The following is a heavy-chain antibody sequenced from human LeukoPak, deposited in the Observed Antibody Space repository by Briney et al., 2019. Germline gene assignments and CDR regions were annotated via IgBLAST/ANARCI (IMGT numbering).Heavy chain of an antibody. J-gene: IGHJ2*01. Sequence: GGSLRLSCAASGFTFSSYDMHWVRQATGKGLEWVSVIGTAGDTYYPGSVKGRFTISRENAKNSLCLQMNSLRAGDTAVYYCARVQGLDFRWYFDLWGRGTLVTVSS. CDR3: ARVQGLDFRWYFDL. CDR1: GFTFSSYD. CDR2: IGTAGDT. V-gene: IGHV3-13*01.